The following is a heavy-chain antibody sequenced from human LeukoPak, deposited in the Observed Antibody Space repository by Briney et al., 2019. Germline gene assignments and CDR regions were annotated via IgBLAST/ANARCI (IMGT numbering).Heavy chain of an antibody. J-gene: IGHJ4*02. D-gene: IGHD6-13*01. CDR2: ISGSGGTT. CDR3: ATQQLVYLYFDY. Sequence: PGGSLRLSCAASGFTFSSYAMSWVRQAPGKGLEWVSVISGSGGTTYYADSVKGRFTISRDNSKNTLYLQMNSLRAEDTAVYYCATQQLVYLYFDYWGQGTLVTVSS. CDR1: GFTFSSYA. V-gene: IGHV3-23*01.